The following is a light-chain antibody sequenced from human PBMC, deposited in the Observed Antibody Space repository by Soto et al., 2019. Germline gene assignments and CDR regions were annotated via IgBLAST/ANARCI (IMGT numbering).Light chain of an antibody. Sequence: QSALTQPGSVSGSPGQSITISCTGTSSDIGRYNYVSWFQQHPGKVPKLVIFEVNYRPSGVSDRFSGSKSGNTASLTITGLQAEDEADYYCTSCITANTRCVFGSGTRSPS. J-gene: IGLJ1*01. CDR2: EVN. V-gene: IGLV2-14*01. CDR3: TSCITANTRCV. CDR1: SSDIGRYNY.